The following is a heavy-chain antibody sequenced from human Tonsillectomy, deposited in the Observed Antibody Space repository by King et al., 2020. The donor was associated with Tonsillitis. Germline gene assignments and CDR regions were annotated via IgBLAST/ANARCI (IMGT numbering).Heavy chain of an antibody. Sequence: QVQLQQWGAGLLKPSETLSLTCAVYGGSFSGYYWSWIRQSPGRGLEWIGEINHSGSTNYNPSLKSRVTILADTSKNQFSLKLSSVTAADTAVYYCARSDYGDYFPFDYWGQGTLATVSS. CDR2: INHSGST. CDR3: ARSDYGDYFPFDY. D-gene: IGHD4-17*01. J-gene: IGHJ4*02. V-gene: IGHV4-34*01. CDR1: GGSFSGYY.